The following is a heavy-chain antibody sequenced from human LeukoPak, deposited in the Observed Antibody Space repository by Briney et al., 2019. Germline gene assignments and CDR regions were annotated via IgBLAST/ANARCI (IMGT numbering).Heavy chain of an antibody. D-gene: IGHD2-2*01. V-gene: IGHV3-48*04. CDR3: ARRGSYCSSTSCYRWFDP. CDR2: ISSSGSTI. J-gene: IGHJ5*02. Sequence: PGGSLRLSCAASGFTFSSYAMSWVRQAPGKGLEWVSYISSSGSTIYYADSVKGRFTISRDNAKNSLYLQMNSLRAEDTAVYYCARRGSYCSSTSCYRWFDPWGQGTLVTVSS. CDR1: GFTFSSYA.